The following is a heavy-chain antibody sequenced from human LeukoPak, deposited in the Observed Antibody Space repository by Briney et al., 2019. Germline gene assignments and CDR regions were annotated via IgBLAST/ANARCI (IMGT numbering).Heavy chain of an antibody. CDR2: ISAYNGNT. J-gene: IGHJ6*03. D-gene: IGHD2-8*01. V-gene: IGHV1-18*01. CDR1: GYTFTSYG. CDR3: ATDNPNAPSYYYMDV. Sequence: GASVKVSCKASGYTFTSYGISWVRQAPGQGLEWMGWISAYNGNTNYAQKLQGRVTMTTDTSTSTAYMELRSLRSDDTAVYYCATDNPNAPSYYYMDVWGKGTTVTVSS.